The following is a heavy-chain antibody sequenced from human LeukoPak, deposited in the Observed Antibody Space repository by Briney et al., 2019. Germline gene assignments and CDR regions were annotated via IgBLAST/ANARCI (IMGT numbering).Heavy chain of an antibody. V-gene: IGHV3-23*01. CDR3: ARGPDPVLRGPRRAFDL. J-gene: IGHJ3*01. CDR2: ISGSGGST. Sequence: GGSLRLSCAASGFTFSSYAMSWLRQAPGKGLEWVSAISGSGGSTYYTDSVKGRFIISRDDSKNTMSLQMNSLRVDDTAVYYCARGPDPVLRGPRRAFDLWGQGTMVTVSS. D-gene: IGHD3-10*01. CDR1: GFTFSSYA.